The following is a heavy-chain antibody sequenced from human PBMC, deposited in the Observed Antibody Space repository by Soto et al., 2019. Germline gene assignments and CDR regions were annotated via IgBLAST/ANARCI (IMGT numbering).Heavy chain of an antibody. CDR2: IYYSGST. J-gene: IGHJ6*02. Sequence: PSETLSLTCTVFGGAIRIYYWRWIRQPPGKGLELIGYIYYSGSTNYNPSLKRRVTISVDTSKNQFSLKLSSVTAADTAVYYCAREGQLSYYYGMDVWGQGTTVTVSS. CDR3: AREGQLSYYYGMDV. CDR1: GGAIRIYY. V-gene: IGHV4-59*01. D-gene: IGHD5-18*01.